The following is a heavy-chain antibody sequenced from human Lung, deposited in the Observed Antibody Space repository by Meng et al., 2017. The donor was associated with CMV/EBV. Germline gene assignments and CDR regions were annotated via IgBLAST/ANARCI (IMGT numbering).Heavy chain of an antibody. D-gene: IGHD6-6*01. CDR2: INPSGGST. CDR3: ARDYFVSRSSSSVGRYYYYGMDV. J-gene: IGHJ6*02. Sequence: YMHWVRQAPGQGLEWMGIINPSGGSTSYAQKFQGRVTMTRDTSTSTVYMELSSLRSEDTAVYYCARDYFVSRSSSSVGRYYYYGMDVWGQGTTVTVSS. V-gene: IGHV1-46*01. CDR1: Y.